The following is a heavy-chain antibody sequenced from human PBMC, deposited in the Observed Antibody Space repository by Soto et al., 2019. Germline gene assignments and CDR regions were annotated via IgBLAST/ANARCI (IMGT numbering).Heavy chain of an antibody. CDR1: GFTFSSYA. Sequence: GGSLKLSCAASGFTFSSYAMSWVRQAPGKGLEWVSAISGSGGSTYYADSVKGRFTISRDNSKNTLYLQMNSLRAEDTAVYYYAKGSYYDILTGYRPYNWFDPWGQGTLVTVSS. J-gene: IGHJ5*02. CDR3: AKGSYYDILTGYRPYNWFDP. CDR2: ISGSGGST. D-gene: IGHD3-9*01. V-gene: IGHV3-23*01.